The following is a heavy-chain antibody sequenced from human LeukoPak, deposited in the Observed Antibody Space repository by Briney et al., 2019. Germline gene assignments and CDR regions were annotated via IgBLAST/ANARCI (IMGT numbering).Heavy chain of an antibody. Sequence: ASLKISCKSSVDTPPSHAISWVRQAPGQGLEWMGKIIPAFGTANYAQKFQGRVTITVDKSTRTAYMEMSSLRSEDTAVYYCARDYNWNFANSSPFDYWGQGTLVTVSS. V-gene: IGHV1-69*06. CDR2: IIPAFGTA. D-gene: IGHD1-7*01. CDR1: VDTPPSHA. J-gene: IGHJ4*02. CDR3: ARDYNWNFANSSPFDY.